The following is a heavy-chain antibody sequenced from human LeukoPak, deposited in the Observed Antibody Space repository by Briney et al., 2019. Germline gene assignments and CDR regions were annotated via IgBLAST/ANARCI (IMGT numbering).Heavy chain of an antibody. Sequence: GGSLTLSCLSSGITISANFMSWVRQAPGRGREWVSGLHIGGNTEYVDSVRGRFMISRDNSRNMLFLQMNNLRPEDTAVYYCTRYDIQKGWFGPWGQGTLVTVSS. D-gene: IGHD1-1*01. J-gene: IGHJ5*02. V-gene: IGHV3-53*01. CDR3: TRYDIQKGWFGP. CDR2: LHIGGNT. CDR1: GITISANF.